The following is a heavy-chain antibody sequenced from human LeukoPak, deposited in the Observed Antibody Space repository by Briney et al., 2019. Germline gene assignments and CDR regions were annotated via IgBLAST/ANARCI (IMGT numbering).Heavy chain of an antibody. Sequence: GGSLRLSCTASGFTFDDYGMSWVRQVPGKGLEWVSGINWNGGSTGYADSVKGRFTISRDNAKKSLHLLMNSLRAEDTALYYCARDHDFWSGYSGYWGQGTLVTVSS. V-gene: IGHV3-20*04. CDR1: GFTFDDYG. CDR3: ARDHDFWSGYSGY. D-gene: IGHD3-3*01. CDR2: INWNGGST. J-gene: IGHJ4*02.